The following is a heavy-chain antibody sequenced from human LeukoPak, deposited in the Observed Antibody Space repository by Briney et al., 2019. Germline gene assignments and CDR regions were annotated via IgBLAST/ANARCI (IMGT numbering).Heavy chain of an antibody. D-gene: IGHD5-24*01. CDR2: INHSGST. CDR3: ARGMATARVAFDY. J-gene: IGHJ4*02. Sequence: SETLSLTCAVYGGSFSGYYWSWIRQPSGKGLEWIGEINHSGSTNYNPSLKSRVTISVDTSKNQFSLKLSSVTAADTAVYYCARGMATARVAFDYWGQGTLVTVSS. V-gene: IGHV4-34*01. CDR1: GGSFSGYY.